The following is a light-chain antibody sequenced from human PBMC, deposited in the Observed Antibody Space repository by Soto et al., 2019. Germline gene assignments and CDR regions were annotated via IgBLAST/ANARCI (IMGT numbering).Light chain of an antibody. CDR1: QDIRTS. J-gene: IGKJ3*01. V-gene: IGKV1-33*01. CDR3: QHYHNLPPFT. CDR2: GAS. Sequence: DIQMTQSPSSLSASVGGRVSITCQASQDIRTSFSWFQQKPGRAPKLLIYGASNLETGVPSRFRGSGSGTDFTFTISSLQPEDIATYYCQHYHNLPPFTFGPGTKVDIQ.